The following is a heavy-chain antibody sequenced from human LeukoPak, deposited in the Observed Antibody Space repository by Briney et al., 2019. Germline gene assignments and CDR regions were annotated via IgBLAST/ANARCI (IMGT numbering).Heavy chain of an antibody. CDR1: GFRFNTYA. CDR2: ISYNGGRK. J-gene: IGHJ4*02. V-gene: IGHV3-30*04. CDR3: ARQEARDYYYEGLDF. D-gene: IGHD3-22*01. Sequence: GGSPRLSCVTSGFRFNTYAIHWVRQAPGKGLEWVALISYNGGRKEYADSVKGRFTIDRDNSMNTVYLQMNGLRPDDTAIYFCARQEARDYYYEGLDFWGQGNLVTVSS.